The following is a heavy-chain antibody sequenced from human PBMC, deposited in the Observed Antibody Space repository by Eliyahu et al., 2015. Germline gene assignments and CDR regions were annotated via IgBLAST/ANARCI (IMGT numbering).Heavy chain of an antibody. J-gene: IGHJ4*02. Sequence: QVQLQQWGAGLLKPSETLSLXCAVYGGSFSGYYWSWIRQPPGKGLEWIGEINHSGSTNYNPSLKSRVTISVDTSKNQFSLKLSSVTAADTAVYYCARGKSSTSGNCFDYWGQGTLVTVSS. V-gene: IGHV4-34*01. CDR1: GGSFSGYY. CDR2: INHSGST. D-gene: IGHD1-1*01. CDR3: ARGKSSTSGNCFDY.